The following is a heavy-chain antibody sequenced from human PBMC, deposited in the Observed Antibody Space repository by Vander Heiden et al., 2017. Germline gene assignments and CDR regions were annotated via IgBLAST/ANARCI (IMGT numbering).Heavy chain of an antibody. D-gene: IGHD2-21*01. CDR2: ISGSGGST. CDR1: GFSFSSYA. J-gene: IGHJ6*02. V-gene: IGHV3-23*01. CDR3: AKDIPSMDV. Sequence: ELQLLEYGGGLVQPGGSLRLSCAASGFSFSSYAMSWVRQAPGKGLAWVSAISGSGGSTDYADSVKGRFTIASENSKNTLYIKLKSMRAEDTAGDDCAKDIPSMDVWGQGTPVTVSS.